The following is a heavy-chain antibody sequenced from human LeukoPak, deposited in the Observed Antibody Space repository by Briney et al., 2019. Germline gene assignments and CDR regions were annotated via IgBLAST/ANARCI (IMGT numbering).Heavy chain of an antibody. D-gene: IGHD3-10*01. Sequence: GGSLRLSCAASGFTFSSYGMHWVRQAPGKGLEWVAFIRYDGSNKYYADSVKGRFTISRDNSKNTLYLQMNSLRAEDTAVYYCAKAPRGVIITPYFDYWGQGTLVTVSS. CDR2: IRYDGSNK. J-gene: IGHJ4*02. CDR3: AKAPRGVIITPYFDY. V-gene: IGHV3-30*02. CDR1: GFTFSSYG.